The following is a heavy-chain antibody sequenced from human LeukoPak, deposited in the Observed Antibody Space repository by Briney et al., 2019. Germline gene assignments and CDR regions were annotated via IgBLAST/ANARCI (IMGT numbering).Heavy chain of an antibody. J-gene: IGHJ4*02. CDR2: FDPEDVET. CDR1: GYTFTGYY. CDR3: ATYDYVWGSYRYPFDY. D-gene: IGHD3-16*02. Sequence: GASVKVSCKASGYTFTGYYMHWVRQAPGKGLEWMGGFDPEDVETIYAQKFQGRVTMTEDTSTDTAYMELSSLRSEDTAVYYCATYDYVWGSYRYPFDYWGQGTLVTVSS. V-gene: IGHV1-24*01.